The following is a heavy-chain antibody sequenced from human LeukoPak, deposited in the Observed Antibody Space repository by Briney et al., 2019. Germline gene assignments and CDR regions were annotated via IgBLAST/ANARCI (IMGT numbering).Heavy chain of an antibody. Sequence: PGGSLRLSCAASGFTFSNDAMNWVRQAPGKGLEWGSGISYSGGSTYYADSVKGRFTISRDNSKNTLFLQVNSLRAEDTAIYYCAKVALNHYVWGSDRSPLGYWGQGTLVTVSS. D-gene: IGHD3-16*02. CDR3: AKVALNHYVWGSDRSPLGY. J-gene: IGHJ4*02. CDR2: ISYSGGST. CDR1: GFTFSNDA. V-gene: IGHV3-23*01.